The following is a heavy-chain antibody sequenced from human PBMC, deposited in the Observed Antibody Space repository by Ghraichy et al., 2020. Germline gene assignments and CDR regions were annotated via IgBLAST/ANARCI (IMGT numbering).Heavy chain of an antibody. J-gene: IGHJ4*02. Sequence: SETLSLTCSVYGGSIGGYYWSWIRHSPGQGLEWIGEINYVGVTIYNPSLESRVPISLDTYNNQFSLSLASVTAADTALYFCARGRYCGGGACYPRPSSFDYWGQGIPVTVSS. D-gene: IGHD2-15*01. CDR2: INYVGVT. V-gene: IGHV4-34*01. CDR1: GGSIGGYY. CDR3: ARGRYCGGGACYPRPSSFDY.